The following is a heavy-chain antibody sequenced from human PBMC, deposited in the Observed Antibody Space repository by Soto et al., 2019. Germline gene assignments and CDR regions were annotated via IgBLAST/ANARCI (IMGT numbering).Heavy chain of an antibody. CDR1: GFTFCSYA. CDR3: AKDRAVAGEYPYYFDY. V-gene: IGHV3-23*01. CDR2: ISGSGGST. J-gene: IGHJ4*02. D-gene: IGHD6-19*01. Sequence: GGSMRLSCAASGFTFCSYAMSWVRQDPGKGLEWVSAISGSGGSTYYADSVKGRFTISRDNSKNTLYLQMNSLRAEDTAVYYCAKDRAVAGEYPYYFDYWGQGTLVTVSS.